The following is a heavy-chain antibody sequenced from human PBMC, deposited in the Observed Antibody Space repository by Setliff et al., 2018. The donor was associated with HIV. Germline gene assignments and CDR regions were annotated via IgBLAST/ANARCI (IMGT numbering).Heavy chain of an antibody. CDR3: ARLSSYRSSSYYFDY. V-gene: IGHV4-39*01. J-gene: IGHJ4*02. D-gene: IGHD6-6*01. Sequence: TSETLSLTCTVTDDSISRSSYYWSWIRQHPGKGLEWIGYIYYSGSTYYNPSLKSRVTISVDTSKNQFSLELSSVTAADTAVYHCARLSSYRSSSYYFDYWGQGALVTVSS. CDR2: IYYSGST. CDR1: DDSISRSSYY.